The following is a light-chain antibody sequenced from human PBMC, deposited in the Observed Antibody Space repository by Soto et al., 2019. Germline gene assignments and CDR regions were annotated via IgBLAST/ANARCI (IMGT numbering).Light chain of an antibody. CDR3: QRYNRGST. V-gene: IGKV1-27*01. CDR2: AAS. Sequence: DIEMTQSPSSLSVSVGGRVIITCRASEGISNNLAWYQQKPGRVPTLLISAASSLQAGVTPRFSASGSGSDFTLIITSLQPDVLGTYYCQRYNRGSTFGQGTKVEI. CDR1: EGISNN. J-gene: IGKJ1*01.